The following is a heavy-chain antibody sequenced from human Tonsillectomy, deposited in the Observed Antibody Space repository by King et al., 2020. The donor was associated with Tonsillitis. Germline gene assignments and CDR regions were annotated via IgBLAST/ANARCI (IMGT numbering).Heavy chain of an antibody. CDR1: GGSISSYY. CDR3: ARDEGYCSGGSCLDAFDI. V-gene: IGHV4-59*01. J-gene: IGHJ3*02. D-gene: IGHD2-15*01. Sequence: QLQESGPGLVKPSETLSLTCTVSGGSISSYYWSWLRQPPGKGLEWIGYIYYSGSTNYNPSLKSRVTISVDTSKNQFSLKLSSVTAADTAVYYCARDEGYCSGGSCLDAFDIWGQGTMVTVSS. CDR2: IYYSGST.